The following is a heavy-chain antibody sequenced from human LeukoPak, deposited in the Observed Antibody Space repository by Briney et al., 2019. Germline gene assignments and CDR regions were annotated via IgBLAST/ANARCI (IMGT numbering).Heavy chain of an antibody. Sequence: TSETLSLTCDVYGGSFSGYYWTWIRQPPGKGLEWIGEINQSGTANYNPSLKSRVTISEDTSKNQFSLRLSSVTAADTAVYYCARVSLVRGAPDYYFDYWGQGTLVTVSS. CDR2: INQSGTA. J-gene: IGHJ4*02. D-gene: IGHD3-10*01. CDR3: ARVSLVRGAPDYYFDY. CDR1: GGSFSGYY. V-gene: IGHV4-34*01.